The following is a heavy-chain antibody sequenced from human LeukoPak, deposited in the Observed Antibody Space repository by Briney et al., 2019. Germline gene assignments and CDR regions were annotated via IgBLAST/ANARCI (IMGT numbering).Heavy chain of an antibody. CDR2: INPNSGGT. CDR3: ARVGAYYGSGSKQYYYYGMDV. V-gene: IGHV1-2*02. J-gene: IGHJ6*02. D-gene: IGHD3-10*01. Sequence: ASVKVSCKASGYTCTGYYMHWVRQAPGQGLEWIGWINPNSGGTNYAQKFQGRVPMTRDTSISTAYMELSRLRSDDTAVYYCARVGAYYGSGSKQYYYYGMDVWGQGTTVTVSS. CDR1: GYTCTGYY.